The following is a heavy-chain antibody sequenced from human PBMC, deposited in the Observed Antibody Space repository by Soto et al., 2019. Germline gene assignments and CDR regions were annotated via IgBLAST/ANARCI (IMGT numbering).Heavy chain of an antibody. CDR3: AKSKGGVSNGPTTY. V-gene: IGHV3-74*01. D-gene: IGHD1-26*01. CDR2: MNSDGSNT. Sequence: EVQLVESGGALVQPGGSLRLSCAASGFTFSNYWMHWVRQAPGKGLVWISRMNSDGSNTVYADAVKGRFTISRDNAKNTLYLQMKSLRVEDTAVYYCAKSKGGVSNGPTTYWGQGTLVTVSS. J-gene: IGHJ4*02. CDR1: GFTFSNYW.